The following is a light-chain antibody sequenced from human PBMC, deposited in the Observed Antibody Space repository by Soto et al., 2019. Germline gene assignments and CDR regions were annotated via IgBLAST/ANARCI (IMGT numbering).Light chain of an antibody. J-gene: IGKJ1*01. Sequence: QMTQSPSSLSASVGDRVTITCRASQSISSWLAWYQQKPGKAPKFLIYDASSLERGVPSRFSGSGSGTEFTLTISSLQPDDFATYYCQQYNSYSWTFGQGTKVDIK. CDR1: QSISSW. CDR2: DAS. CDR3: QQYNSYSWT. V-gene: IGKV1-5*01.